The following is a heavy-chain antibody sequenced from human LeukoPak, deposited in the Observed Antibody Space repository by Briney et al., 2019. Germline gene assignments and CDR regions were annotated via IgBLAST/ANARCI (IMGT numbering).Heavy chain of an antibody. D-gene: IGHD6-19*01. CDR2: ISYDGSNK. CDR1: GFTFSSYA. J-gene: IGHJ6*02. Sequence: GSLRLSCAASGFTFSSYAMHWVRQAPGKGLEWVAVISYDGSNKYYADSVKGRFTISRDNSKNTLYLQMNSLRAGDTAVYYCARDLSGRGGWYLYYYYGMDVWGQGTTVTVSS. V-gene: IGHV3-30-3*01. CDR3: ARDLSGRGGWYLYYYYGMDV.